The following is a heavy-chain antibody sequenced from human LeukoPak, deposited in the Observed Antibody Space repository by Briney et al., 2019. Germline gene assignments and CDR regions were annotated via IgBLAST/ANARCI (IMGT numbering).Heavy chain of an antibody. CDR2: ISGSGGST. V-gene: IGHV3-23*01. J-gene: IGHJ4*02. D-gene: IGHD5-18*01. CDR3: AKDPRGYSYGYVDY. CDR1: GFTFSSYA. Sequence: TGGSLRLSCAASGFTFSSYAMSWVRQAPGKGLEWVSAISGSGGSTYYADSVKGRFTISRDNSKNTLYLQMNSLRAEDTDVYYCAKDPRGYSYGYVDYWGQGTLVTVSS.